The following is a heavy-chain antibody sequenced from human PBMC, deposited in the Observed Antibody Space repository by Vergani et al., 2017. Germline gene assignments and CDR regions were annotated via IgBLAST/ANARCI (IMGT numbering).Heavy chain of an antibody. V-gene: IGHV4-59*01. CDR1: GGSISSYY. CDR2: IYYSGST. J-gene: IGHJ6*03. D-gene: IGHD7-27*01. CDR3: ASLNWGSWDYYYMDV. Sequence: QVKLQESGPGLVKPSETLSLTCTVSGGSISSYYWSWIRQPPGKGLEWIGYIYYSGSTNYNPSLKSRVTISVDTSKNQFSLKLSSVTAADTAVYYCASLNWGSWDYYYMDVWGKGTTVTVSS.